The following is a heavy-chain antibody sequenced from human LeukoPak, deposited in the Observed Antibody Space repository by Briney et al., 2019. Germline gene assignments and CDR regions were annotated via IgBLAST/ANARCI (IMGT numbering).Heavy chain of an antibody. V-gene: IGHV4-4*07. CDR3: ARKYNSGWYWDY. Sequence: SETLSLTCAVSGGSISGYYWSWIRQPAGKGLEWIGRIYSSGSTNYNPSLKSRVTMSVDTSKNQFSLKVNSVTAADTAVYYCARKYNSGWYWDYWGQGTLVTVSS. D-gene: IGHD6-19*01. CDR1: GGSISGYY. J-gene: IGHJ4*02. CDR2: IYSSGST.